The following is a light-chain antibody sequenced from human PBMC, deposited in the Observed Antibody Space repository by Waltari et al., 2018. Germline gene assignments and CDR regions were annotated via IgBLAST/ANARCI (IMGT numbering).Light chain of an antibody. Sequence: QSVLTQPPSVSGAPGQRVTISCTGSSSNIGAGYAVHWYQQLPGTAPKLLIYGNSNRPSGVPDRFSGSKSGTSASLAITGLQAEDEADYYCQSYDSSLSALYVFGTGTKVTVL. CDR2: GNS. CDR3: QSYDSSLSALYV. J-gene: IGLJ1*01. CDR1: SSNIGAGYA. V-gene: IGLV1-40*01.